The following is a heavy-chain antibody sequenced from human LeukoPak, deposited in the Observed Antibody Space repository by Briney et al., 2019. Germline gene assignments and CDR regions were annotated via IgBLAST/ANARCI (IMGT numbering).Heavy chain of an antibody. Sequence: PSETLSLTCTVSSDSISSSSYYWGWIRQPPGKGLEWIGSMYYSGSTYYNPSLKSRVTISVDTSKNQFSLKLSSATAADTAVYYCARGQRSDAGWGLYYYYYYIDVWGKGTTVTVSS. V-gene: IGHV4-39*07. CDR3: ARGQRSDAGWGLYYYYYYIDV. CDR1: SDSISSSSYY. CDR2: MYYSGST. D-gene: IGHD3-10*01. J-gene: IGHJ6*03.